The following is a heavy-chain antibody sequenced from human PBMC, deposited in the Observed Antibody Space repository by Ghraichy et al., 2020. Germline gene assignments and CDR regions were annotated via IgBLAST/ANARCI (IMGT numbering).Heavy chain of an antibody. V-gene: IGHV4-61*02. CDR2: IYTSGST. CDR3: ARESYWNYYFDY. D-gene: IGHD1-26*01. J-gene: IGHJ4*02. Sequence: SETLSLTCTVSGGSISSGSSYWSWIRQPAGKGLEWIGRIYTSGSTKYNPSLKSRVAISVDTSKNQFSLKLSSVTAADTAVYYCARESYWNYYFDYWGQGTLVTVSS. CDR1: GGSISSGSSY.